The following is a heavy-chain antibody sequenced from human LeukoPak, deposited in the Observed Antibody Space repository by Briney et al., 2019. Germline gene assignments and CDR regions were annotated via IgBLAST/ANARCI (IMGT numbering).Heavy chain of an antibody. CDR1: GYTFTGYY. CDR3: ARAPYCSSTSCYTGGYYFDY. CDR2: INPNSGGT. J-gene: IGHJ4*02. Sequence: GASVKVSCKASGYTFTGYYMHWVRQAPGQGLEWMGWINPNSGGTNYAQKFQGRVTMTRDTSISTAYMELSRLRSDDTAVYYCARAPYCSSTSCYTGGYYFDYWGQGTLVTVSS. D-gene: IGHD2-2*02. V-gene: IGHV1-2*02.